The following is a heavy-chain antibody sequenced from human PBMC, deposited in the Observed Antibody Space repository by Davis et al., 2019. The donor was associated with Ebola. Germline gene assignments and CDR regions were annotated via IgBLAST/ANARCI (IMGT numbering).Heavy chain of an antibody. CDR3: ARGAKDY. Sequence: SLKIPCAASGFTFDDYAMHWVRQAPGKGLEWVSGISWNSGTIGYVDSVKGRFTISRDNAKNSLYLQMNSLRAEDTAVYYCARGAKDYWGQGTLVTVSS. J-gene: IGHJ4*02. CDR2: ISWNSGTI. V-gene: IGHV3-9*01. CDR1: GFTFDDYA.